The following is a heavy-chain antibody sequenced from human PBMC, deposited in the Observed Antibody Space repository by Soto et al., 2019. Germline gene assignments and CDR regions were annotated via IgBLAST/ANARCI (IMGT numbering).Heavy chain of an antibody. V-gene: IGHV3-23*01. CDR3: AKGRGGSGSLTPRVDF. CDR1: GVTFNNYA. CDR2: ISGGGDTT. J-gene: IGHJ4*02. Sequence: EVQLLESGGGLVQPGGSLRLSCAASGVTFNNYAMTWVRQAPGKGLEWVSAISGGGDTTSYADSVKGRFTVSIDGSKNTLYLQMSSLRAEDTALYYCAKGRGGSGSLTPRVDFWGQGTLVTVSS. D-gene: IGHD3-10*01.